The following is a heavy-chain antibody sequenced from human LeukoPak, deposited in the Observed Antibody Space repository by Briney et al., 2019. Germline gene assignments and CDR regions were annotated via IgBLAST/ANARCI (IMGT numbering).Heavy chain of an antibody. V-gene: IGHV4-39*07. Sequence: SETLSLTCTVSGASISNSAYHWGWIRQPPGKGLEWIGSINYGGGTHYNPSLKSRVTISADKSKNQSSLKLSSLTAADTAVYFCARGRVSSSSWNSAYYYYFYMDVWGKGTTVTVSS. CDR1: GASISNSAYH. D-gene: IGHD6-13*01. CDR2: INYGGGT. J-gene: IGHJ6*03. CDR3: ARGRVSSSSWNSAYYYYFYMDV.